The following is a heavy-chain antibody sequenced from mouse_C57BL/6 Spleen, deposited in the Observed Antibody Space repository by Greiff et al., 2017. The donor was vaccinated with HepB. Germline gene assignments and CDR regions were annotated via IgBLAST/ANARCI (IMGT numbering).Heavy chain of an antibody. D-gene: IGHD1-1*01. CDR1: GYTFTSYG. Sequence: VQLQQSGAELARPGASVKLSCKASGYTFTSYGISWEKQRTGQGLEWIGEIYPRSGNTYYNEKFKGKATLTADKSSSTAYMELRSLTSEDSAVYFCARERITTVVATGDYFDYWGQGTTLTVSS. CDR2: IYPRSGNT. CDR3: ARERITTVVATGDYFDY. V-gene: IGHV1-81*01. J-gene: IGHJ2*01.